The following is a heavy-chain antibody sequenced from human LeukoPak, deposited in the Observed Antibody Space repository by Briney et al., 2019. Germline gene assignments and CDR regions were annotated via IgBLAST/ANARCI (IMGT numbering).Heavy chain of an antibody. D-gene: IGHD3-3*02. J-gene: IGHJ5*02. CDR2: IYHSGST. CDR3: ARLPIFGVVIDSWFDP. Sequence: PSETLSLTCTVSGGSISSGYYWGWIRQPPGKGLEWIGSIYHSGSTYYNPSLKSRVTISVDTSKNQFSLKLSSVTAADTAVYYCARLPIFGVVIDSWFDPWGQGTLVTVSS. V-gene: IGHV4-38-2*02. CDR1: GGSISSGYY.